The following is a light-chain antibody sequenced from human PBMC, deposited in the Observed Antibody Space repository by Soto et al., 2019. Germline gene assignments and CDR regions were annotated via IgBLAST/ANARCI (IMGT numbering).Light chain of an antibody. J-gene: IGKJ2*01. CDR1: QSISSW. Sequence: DIQMTQSPSALSASVGDRVTITCRASQSISSWLAWDQQKPGKAPKLLIYDASSLESRVPSRFSGSGSGTEFTLVISGLRPDDFATYYFQQYNTYSYTFGQGTKLVIK. CDR3: QQYNTYSYT. CDR2: DAS. V-gene: IGKV1-5*01.